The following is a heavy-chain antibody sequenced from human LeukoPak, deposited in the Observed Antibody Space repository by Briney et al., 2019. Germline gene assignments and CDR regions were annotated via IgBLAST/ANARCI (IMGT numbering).Heavy chain of an antibody. J-gene: IGHJ4*02. V-gene: IGHV3-23*01. Sequence: GGSLRLSCAASGFTFSSYAMSWVRQAPGKGLEWVSAISGSGGSTYYADSVKGRFTISRDNSKNTLYLQVNSLRAEDTAVYYCARRLLTGYYEFWGQGTLVTVSS. CDR1: GFTFSSYA. CDR3: ARRLLTGYYEF. D-gene: IGHD3-9*01. CDR2: ISGSGGST.